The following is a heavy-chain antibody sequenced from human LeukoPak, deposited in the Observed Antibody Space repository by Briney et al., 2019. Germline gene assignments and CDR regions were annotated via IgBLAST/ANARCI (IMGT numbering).Heavy chain of an antibody. CDR2: IYYSGST. D-gene: IGHD3-3*01. CDR1: GGSISSSSYY. J-gene: IGHJ3*02. Sequence: SETLSLTCTASGGSISSSSYYWGWIRQPPGKGLEWIGSIYYSGSTYYNPSLKSRVTISVDTSKNQFSLKLSSVTAADTAVYYCARQDHFWSGFAFDIWGQGTMVTVSS. CDR3: ARQDHFWSGFAFDI. V-gene: IGHV4-39*01.